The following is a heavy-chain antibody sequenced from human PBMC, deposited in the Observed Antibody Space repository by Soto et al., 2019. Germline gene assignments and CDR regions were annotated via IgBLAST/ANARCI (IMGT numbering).Heavy chain of an antibody. CDR3: ATMGHVPYYYYGMDG. J-gene: IGHJ6*02. Sequence: QVQLVQSGAEVKKPGASVKVSCKASGYTFTSYGISWVRQAPGQGLEWMGWINGYNGNTNHAQKLQGRVTMSTDTSTSTAYMELRSLRSDDSAVYYCATMGHVPYYYYGMDGWGQGTTVTVSS. V-gene: IGHV1-18*01. CDR2: INGYNGNT. D-gene: IGHD6-6*01. CDR1: GYTFTSYG.